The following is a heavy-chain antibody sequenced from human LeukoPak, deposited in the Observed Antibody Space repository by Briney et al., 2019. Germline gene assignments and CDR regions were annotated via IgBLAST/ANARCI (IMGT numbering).Heavy chain of an antibody. V-gene: IGHV3-23*01. J-gene: IGHJ4*02. CDR3: AREGLNYYDSSGYYGYFDY. CDR2: ISGSGGST. CDR1: GFTFSSYA. D-gene: IGHD3-22*01. Sequence: GGSLRLSCAASGFTFSSYAMSWVRQAPGKGLEWVSAISGSGGSTYYADSVKGRFTISRDSSKNTLYLQMNSLRAEDTAVYYCAREGLNYYDSSGYYGYFDYWGQGTLVTVSS.